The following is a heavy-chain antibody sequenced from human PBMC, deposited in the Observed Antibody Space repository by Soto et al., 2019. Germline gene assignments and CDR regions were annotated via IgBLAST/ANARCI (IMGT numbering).Heavy chain of an antibody. CDR3: ARDLEARHYFDY. Sequence: GGSLRLSCADSGLSFSSYGMHWVRQAPGEGLEWVAVISYDGSNKNYVASVEGRFTISRDNSKNTLYLQMNSLRVEYTAVYYCARDLEARHYFDYWGQGTLVTVSS. CDR2: ISYDGSNK. CDR1: GLSFSSYG. J-gene: IGHJ4*02. V-gene: IGHV3-30*03.